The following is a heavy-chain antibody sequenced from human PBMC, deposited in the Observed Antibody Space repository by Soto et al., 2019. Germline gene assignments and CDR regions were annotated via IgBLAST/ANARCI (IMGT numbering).Heavy chain of an antibody. CDR1: GFTFSNAW. CDR2: IKSKTDGGTT. J-gene: IGHJ4*02. D-gene: IGHD3-16*01. V-gene: IGHV3-15*01. Sequence: GGSLRLSCAASGFTFSNAWMSWVRQAPGKGLEWVGRIKSKTDGGTTDYAAPVKGRFTISRDDSKNTLYRQMNSLKNEDTAVYYSPSLIPPPRYYFDYWGQGTLVTVSS. CDR3: PSLIPPPRYYFDY.